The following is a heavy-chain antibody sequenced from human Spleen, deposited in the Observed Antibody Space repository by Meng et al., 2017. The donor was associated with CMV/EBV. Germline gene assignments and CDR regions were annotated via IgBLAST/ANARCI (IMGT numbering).Heavy chain of an antibody. Sequence: SETLSLTCTVSGYSISSGYYWGWIRQPPGKGLEWIGSIYHSGSTYYNPSLKSRVTISVDTSKNQFSLKLSSVTAADTAVYYCARGGYDFWSGTPLWYWGQGTLVTVSS. CDR1: GYSISSGYY. V-gene: IGHV4-38-2*02. CDR2: IYHSGST. CDR3: ARGGYDFWSGTPLWY. J-gene: IGHJ4*02. D-gene: IGHD3-3*01.